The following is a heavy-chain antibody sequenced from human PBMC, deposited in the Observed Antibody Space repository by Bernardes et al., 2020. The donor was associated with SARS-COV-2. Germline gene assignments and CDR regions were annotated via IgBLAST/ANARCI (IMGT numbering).Heavy chain of an antibody. D-gene: IGHD3-22*01. CDR1: GGSISSGGFS. V-gene: IGHV4-30-2*01. J-gene: IGHJ3*02. Sequence: SETLSLTRAVSGGSISSGGFSWSWIRQPPGKGLEWIGYIYHSGSTYYNPSLRSRVTISVDRSKNQFSLRLSSVTAADTAVYYCARVFSSGSNEAFDIWGQGTVVTVSS. CDR2: IYHSGST. CDR3: ARVFSSGSNEAFDI.